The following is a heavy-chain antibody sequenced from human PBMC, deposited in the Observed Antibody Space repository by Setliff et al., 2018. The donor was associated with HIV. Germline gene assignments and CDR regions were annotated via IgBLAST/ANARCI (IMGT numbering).Heavy chain of an antibody. J-gene: IGHJ6*02. D-gene: IGHD6-19*01. CDR3: ARLGSGWSDSYYYAMDV. Sequence: ASVKVSCKASGYTFTTYGISWVRQAPGHWLEWMGWISPYIGHTNYAQNFQGRVTMTIDTSTSTAYMELRSLRSDDTAVYFCARLGSGWSDSYYYAMDVWGQGTTVTVSS. CDR1: GYTFTTYG. CDR2: ISPYIGHT. V-gene: IGHV1-18*01.